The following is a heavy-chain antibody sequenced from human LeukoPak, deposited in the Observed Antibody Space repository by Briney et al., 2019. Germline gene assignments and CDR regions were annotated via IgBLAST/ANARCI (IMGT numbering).Heavy chain of an antibody. CDR2: IYYSGST. Sequence: SQTLSLTCTVSGGSISSGGYSWSWIRQHPGKGLEWIGYIYYSGSTYYNPSLKSRVTISVDTSKNQFSLKLSSVTAADTAVYYCARTYYDSSGYRQDAFDIWGQGTMVTVSS. D-gene: IGHD3-22*01. CDR3: ARTYYDSSGYRQDAFDI. J-gene: IGHJ3*02. CDR1: GGSISSGGYS. V-gene: IGHV4-31*03.